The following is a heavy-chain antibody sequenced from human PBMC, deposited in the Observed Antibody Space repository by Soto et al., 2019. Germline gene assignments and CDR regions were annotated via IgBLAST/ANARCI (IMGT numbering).Heavy chain of an antibody. D-gene: IGHD3-9*01. Sequence: SETLSLTCTVSGGSISSYYWSWIRQPPGKGLEWIGYIYYSGSTNYNPSLKSRVTISVDTSKNQFSLKLSSVTAADTAVYYCATTERSDYDILTGYSKAGDAFDIWGQGTMVT. CDR3: ATTERSDYDILTGYSKAGDAFDI. V-gene: IGHV4-59*01. CDR1: GGSISSYY. CDR2: IYYSGST. J-gene: IGHJ3*02.